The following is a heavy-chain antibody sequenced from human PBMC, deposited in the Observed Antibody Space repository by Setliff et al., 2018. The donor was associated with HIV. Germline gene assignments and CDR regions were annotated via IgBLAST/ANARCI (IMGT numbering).Heavy chain of an antibody. D-gene: IGHD3-22*01. CDR2: INWNGVST. Sequence: GGSLRLSCAASGFTFDYHGMSWVRQAPGKGLEWVSGINWNGVSTGYADSVKGRFTISRDNAKNSLYLQMNSLRAEDTALYYCARAWYYYAGNGYCHFDYWGQGALVTVSS. CDR3: ARAWYYYAGNGYCHFDY. CDR1: GFTFDYHG. V-gene: IGHV3-20*04. J-gene: IGHJ4*02.